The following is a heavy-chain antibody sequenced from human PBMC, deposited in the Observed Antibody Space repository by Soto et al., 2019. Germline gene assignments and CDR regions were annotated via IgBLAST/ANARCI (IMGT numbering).Heavy chain of an antibody. CDR3: ARLGVGAAAGDNWFDP. V-gene: IGHV5-51*01. CDR2: IYPGDSDT. Sequence: GESLQISCKGSGCSFTSYWIGWVRQMNGKGLEWMGIIYPGDSDTRYSPSFQGQVTISADKSISTAYLQWSSLKASDTAMYYCARLGVGAAAGDNWFDPWGQGTLVTVSS. J-gene: IGHJ5*02. D-gene: IGHD6-13*01. CDR1: GCSFTSYW.